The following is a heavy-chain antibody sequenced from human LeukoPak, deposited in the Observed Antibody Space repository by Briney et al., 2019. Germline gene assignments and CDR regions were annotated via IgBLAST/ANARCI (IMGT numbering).Heavy chain of an antibody. CDR1: GFSVSNKY. J-gene: IGHJ4*02. V-gene: IGHV3-53*01. D-gene: IGHD6-13*01. Sequence: TGGSLRLSCAAPGFSVSNKYMSWVRQAPGRGLEWVSLIYSGGATYYADSVRGRSTLSRDNSKNTLDLQMSSLRAEDTAVYYCARGIGSSWSLDSWGQGTLVTVSS. CDR3: ARGIGSSWSLDS. CDR2: IYSGGAT.